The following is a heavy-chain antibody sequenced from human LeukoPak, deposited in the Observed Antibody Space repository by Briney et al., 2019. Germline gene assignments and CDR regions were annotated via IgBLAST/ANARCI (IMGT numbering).Heavy chain of an antibody. J-gene: IGHJ4*02. CDR1: RFAFSNYG. V-gene: IGHV3-23*01. D-gene: IGHD3-22*01. Sequence: PGGSLRLSCAVSRFAFSNYGMSWVRQAPGKGLEWVSVISGSGGSTYYADSVKGRFTISRDNSKNTLYLQMNSLRAEDTALYYCAKSSYYDTSGSYREYYFDYWGQGALVTVSS. CDR2: ISGSGGST. CDR3: AKSSYYDTSGSYREYYFDY.